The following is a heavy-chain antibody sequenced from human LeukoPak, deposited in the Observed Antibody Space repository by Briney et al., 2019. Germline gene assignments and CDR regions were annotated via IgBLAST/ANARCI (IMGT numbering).Heavy chain of an antibody. V-gene: IGHV4-4*02. D-gene: IGHD4-17*01. Sequence: SETLSLTCAVSGGSISSRNWWSWVRQPPGKGLEGIGEIYHSGSTNYNPSLKTRVTISVDKSKNQFSLKLSSVTAADTAVYYCARASHDYGDYSHFDYWGQGTLVTVSS. CDR2: IYHSGST. CDR1: GGSISSRNW. CDR3: ARASHDYGDYSHFDY. J-gene: IGHJ4*02.